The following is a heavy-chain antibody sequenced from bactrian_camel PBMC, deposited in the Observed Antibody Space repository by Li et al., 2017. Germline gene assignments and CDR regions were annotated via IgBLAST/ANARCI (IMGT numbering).Heavy chain of an antibody. CDR2: INSGGGST. V-gene: IGHV3S31*01. CDR3: ATGGYYAGDKWRYGY. D-gene: IGHD5*01. Sequence: VQLVESGGGLVQPGGSLRLSCAASGFTFSDYAMSWVRQAPGKGLEWISTINSGGGSTYYAASVKGRFTISRDNAKNTLYLQMNSLKTDDTAVYYCATGGYYAGDKWRYGYWGQGTQVTVS. CDR1: GFTFSDYA. J-gene: IGHJ4*01.